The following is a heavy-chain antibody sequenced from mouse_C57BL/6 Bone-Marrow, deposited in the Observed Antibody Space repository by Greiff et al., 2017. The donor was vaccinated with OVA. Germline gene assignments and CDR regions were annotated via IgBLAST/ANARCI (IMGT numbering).Heavy chain of an antibody. CDR1: GFNIKDDY. V-gene: IGHV14-4*01. J-gene: IGHJ2*01. D-gene: IGHD2-5*01. CDR2: IDPENGDT. Sequence: VQLKESGAELVRPGASVKLSCTASGFNIKDDYMHWVKQRPEQGLEWIGWIDPENGDTEYASKFQGKATITADTSSNTAYLQLSSLTSEDTAVYYCTAGSNYPCYFDYWGQGTTLTVSS. CDR3: TAGSNYPCYFDY.